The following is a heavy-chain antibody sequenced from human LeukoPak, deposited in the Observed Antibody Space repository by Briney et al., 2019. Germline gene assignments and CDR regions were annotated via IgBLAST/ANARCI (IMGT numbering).Heavy chain of an antibody. V-gene: IGHV1-8*02. D-gene: IGHD2-2*01. J-gene: IGHJ5*01. CDR2: MDPNRGNT. CDR1: GGTFSSYA. CDR3: ARGLSRCSSGNCYEPNWLDS. Sequence: ASVKVSCKASGGTFSSYAISWVRQAPGQGLEWMGWMDPNRGNTGYAPKFQGRVTMARSTSVTTAYMELSSLTSEDTAVYYCARGLSRCSSGNCYEPNWLDSWGQGTLVTVSS.